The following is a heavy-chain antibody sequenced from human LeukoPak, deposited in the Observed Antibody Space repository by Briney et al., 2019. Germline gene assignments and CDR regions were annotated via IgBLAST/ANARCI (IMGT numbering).Heavy chain of an antibody. CDR3: ARDFQNIATDF. Sequence: HPGGSLRLSCVASGFTFRSYWMTWVRQAPGKGLEWVANIKQEGIERSYVDSVKGRFTISRDDAKNSLYLQMNSLRAEDTAVYFCARDFQNIATDFWGRGTPVTVSS. D-gene: IGHD2/OR15-2a*01. J-gene: IGHJ4*02. V-gene: IGHV3-7*01. CDR1: GFTFRSYW. CDR2: IKQEGIER.